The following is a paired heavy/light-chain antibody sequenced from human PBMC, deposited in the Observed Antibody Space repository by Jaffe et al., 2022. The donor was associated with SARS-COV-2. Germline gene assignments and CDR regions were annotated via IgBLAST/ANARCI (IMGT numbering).Light chain of an antibody. Sequence: DIVLTQFPGTLSLSPGEKATLSCRASQSVTSAYLAWYQKKPGQAPRLLIYGAATRATGIPDRFSGTGSGTDFTLTISKLESEDFAVYYCHQYGKSPPTFGPGTGVDIK. CDR1: QSVTSAY. CDR2: GAA. CDR3: HQYGKSPPT. V-gene: IGKV3-20*01. J-gene: IGKJ3*01.
Heavy chain of an antibody. J-gene: IGHJ4*02. CDR3: AREGLVREFDL. CDR1: GFTFSNYD. V-gene: IGHV3-30*04. CDR2: ISYDGAYK. D-gene: IGHD3-16*01. Sequence: QVNMVESGGGVVQPGRSLRLSCVASGFTFSNYDAHWVRQAPGKGLEWVAKISYDGAYKSHADSVKGRFSISRDDSKSTLYLQMNSLRIDDTAEYYCAREGLVREFDLWGQGTLVTVSS.